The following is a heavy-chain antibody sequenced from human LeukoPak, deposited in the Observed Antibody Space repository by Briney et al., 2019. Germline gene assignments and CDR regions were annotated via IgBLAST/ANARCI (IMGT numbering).Heavy chain of an antibody. Sequence: ALVKVSCKASGYTFTGYYMHWVRQAPGQGLEWMGWINPNSGGTNYAQKFQGRVTMTRDTSISTAYMELSRLRSDDTAVYYCARDQNSGDWNYDFDYWGQGTLVTVSS. CDR3: ARDQNSGDWNYDFDY. D-gene: IGHD1-7*01. CDR1: GYTFTGYY. CDR2: INPNSGGT. V-gene: IGHV1-2*02. J-gene: IGHJ4*02.